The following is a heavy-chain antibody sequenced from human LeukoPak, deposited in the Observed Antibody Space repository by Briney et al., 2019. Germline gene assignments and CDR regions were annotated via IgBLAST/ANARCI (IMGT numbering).Heavy chain of an antibody. CDR3: TRDGAVAGHDY. V-gene: IGHV3-21*01. Sequence: PGGSLRLSYAVSGFTFSSYSMNCVRQAPGKGLEWVSSISSSSSYIYYADSVKGRFTISRDNAKKSLYLQMNSLRAEDTAVYYCTRDGAVAGHDYWGQGTLVTVSS. D-gene: IGHD6-19*01. CDR2: ISSSSSYI. CDR1: GFTFSSYS. J-gene: IGHJ4*02.